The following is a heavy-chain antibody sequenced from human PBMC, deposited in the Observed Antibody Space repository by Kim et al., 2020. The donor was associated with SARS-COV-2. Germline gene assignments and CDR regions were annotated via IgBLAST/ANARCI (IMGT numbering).Heavy chain of an antibody. D-gene: IGHD1-26*01. Sequence: GESLRLSCAASGFSFSESWMHCVRQSPERGLLWVSRINSDATTIQYADSVRGRFTISRDNAKNTLYLQMNSLRAEDLAVYYCARGSGNFGFDYWGQGVLVTVSS. CDR1: GFSFSESW. V-gene: IGHV3-74*01. CDR2: INSDATTI. CDR3: ARGSGNFGFDY. J-gene: IGHJ4*02.